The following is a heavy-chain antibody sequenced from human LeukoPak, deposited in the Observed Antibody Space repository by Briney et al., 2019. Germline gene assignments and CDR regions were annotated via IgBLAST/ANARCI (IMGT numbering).Heavy chain of an antibody. CDR2: INHSGST. CDR3: ARLQQLTFDY. Sequence: PSETLSLTCAVYGGSFSGDYWSWIRQPPGKGLEWIGEINHSGSTNYNPSLKSRVTISVDTPKNQFSLKLSSVTAADMAVYYCARLQQLTFDYWGQGTLVTVSS. D-gene: IGHD6-13*01. CDR1: GGSFSGDY. V-gene: IGHV4-34*01. J-gene: IGHJ4*02.